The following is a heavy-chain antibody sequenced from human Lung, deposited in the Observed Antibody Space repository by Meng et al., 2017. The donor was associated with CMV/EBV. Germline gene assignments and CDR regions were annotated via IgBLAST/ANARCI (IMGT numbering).Heavy chain of an antibody. J-gene: IGHJ5*02. V-gene: IGHV1-18*01. CDR1: GYTFASYG. CDR3: ARRKRDGYNYSLDL. Sequence: SGYTFASYGLHWVRPAPGQGLEWMGWISPYNGDTHYTQKFQGRVTMTTDTSTNTAYMELGSLRSDDTAMYFCARRKRDGYNYSLDLWGQGTLVTVSS. CDR2: ISPYNGDT. D-gene: IGHD5-24*01.